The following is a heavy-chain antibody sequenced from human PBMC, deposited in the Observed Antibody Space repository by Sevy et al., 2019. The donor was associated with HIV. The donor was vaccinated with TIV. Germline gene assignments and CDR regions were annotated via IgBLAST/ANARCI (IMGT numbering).Heavy chain of an antibody. CDR1: GLSLSTSGVG. J-gene: IGHJ4*02. Sequence: SGPTLVKPTQTLTLTCTFSGLSLSTSGVGVGWIRQPPGKALEWLALIYWNDDKRYSPSLKSRLTITKDTSKNQVVLTMTNMDPVDTATYYCARGGLWFTFDYWGQGTLVTVSS. D-gene: IGHD3-10*01. V-gene: IGHV2-5*01. CDR2: IYWNDDK. CDR3: ARGGLWFTFDY.